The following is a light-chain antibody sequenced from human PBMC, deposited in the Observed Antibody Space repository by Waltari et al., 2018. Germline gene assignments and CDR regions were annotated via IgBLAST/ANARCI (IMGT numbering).Light chain of an antibody. CDR1: QSVTRA. V-gene: IGKV3-20*01. CDR2: GAS. Sequence: ESVLTQSPGTLSLSPGESATLSCSTSQSVTRALAWYQQKPGQAPRLLIYGASNRATGIPDRFSGSGSGTDFSLTISSLEPEDFAVYYCQHYLRLPVTFGQGTKVEVK. J-gene: IGKJ1*01. CDR3: QHYLRLPVT.